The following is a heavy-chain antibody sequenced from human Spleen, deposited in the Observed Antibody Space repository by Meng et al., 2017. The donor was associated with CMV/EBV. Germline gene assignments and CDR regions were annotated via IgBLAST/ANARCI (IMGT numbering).Heavy chain of an antibody. CDR3: TRASGLYSGSYYFDY. CDR2: IYYSGST. V-gene: IGHV4-59*01. D-gene: IGHD1-26*01. J-gene: IGHJ4*02. CDR1: GGSISSYY. Sequence: SETLSLTCTVSGGSISSYYWSWIRQPPGKGLEWIGYIYYSGSTNYNSSLKSRVTISVDTSKNQFSLNLSSVTAADTAVYYCTRASGLYSGSYYFDYWGQGTLVTVS.